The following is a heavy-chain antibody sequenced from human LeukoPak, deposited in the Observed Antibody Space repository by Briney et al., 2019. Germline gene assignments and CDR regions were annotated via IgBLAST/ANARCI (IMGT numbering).Heavy chain of an antibody. Sequence: SETLFLTCTVSGGSISSGGYYWSWIRQPPGKGLEWIGYIYHSGSTYYNPSLKSRVTISVDRSKNQFSLKLSSVTAADTAVYYCARDFIVGAYFDYWGQGTLVTVSS. CDR1: GGSISSGGYY. CDR3: ARDFIVGAYFDY. J-gene: IGHJ4*02. D-gene: IGHD1-26*01. CDR2: IYHSGST. V-gene: IGHV4-30-2*01.